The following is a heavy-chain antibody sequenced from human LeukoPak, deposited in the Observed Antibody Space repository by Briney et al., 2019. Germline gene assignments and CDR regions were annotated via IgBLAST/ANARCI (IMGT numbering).Heavy chain of an antibody. CDR3: ARDPLYYDSSGYLFS. CDR2: IYTSGST. CDR1: GGSISSYY. D-gene: IGHD3-22*01. Sequence: PSETLSLTCTVSGGSISSYYWSWIRQPAGKGLECIGRIYTSGSTNYNPSLKSRVTMSVDTSKNQFSLKLSSVTAADTAVYYCARDPLYYDSSGYLFSWGQGTLVTVSS. J-gene: IGHJ4*02. V-gene: IGHV4-4*07.